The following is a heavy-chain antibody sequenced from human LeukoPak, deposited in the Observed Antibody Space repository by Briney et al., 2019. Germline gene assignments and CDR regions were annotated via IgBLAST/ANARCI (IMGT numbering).Heavy chain of an antibody. CDR2: INPSGDNT. CDR1: GYTFTNNY. Sequence: GASVKVSCKASGYTFTNNYMHWVRQAPGQGLEWMGTINPSGDNTWYAQKFQGRVTMTRDMATSTDYMEVSSLKSEDTAVYYCARDNSQGDSAWWFDPWGQGTLVTVSS. V-gene: IGHV1-46*01. CDR3: ARDNSQGDSAWWFDP. D-gene: IGHD1-26*01. J-gene: IGHJ5*02.